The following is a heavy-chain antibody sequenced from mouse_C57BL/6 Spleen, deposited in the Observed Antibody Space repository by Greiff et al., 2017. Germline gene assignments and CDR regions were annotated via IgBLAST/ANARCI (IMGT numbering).Heavy chain of an antibody. Sequence: DVQLQESGPGLVKPSQSLSLTCSVTGYSITSGYYWNWIRQFPGNKLEWMGYISYDGSNNYNPSLKNRISITRDTSKNQFFLKLNSVTTEDTATYYCARDYYSGGFDYWGQGTTLTVSS. CDR2: ISYDGSN. CDR3: ARDYYSGGFDY. J-gene: IGHJ2*01. CDR1: GYSITSGYY. D-gene: IGHD1-1*01. V-gene: IGHV3-6*01.